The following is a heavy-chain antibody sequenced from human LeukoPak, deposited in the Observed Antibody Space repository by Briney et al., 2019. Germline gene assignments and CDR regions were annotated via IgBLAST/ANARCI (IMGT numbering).Heavy chain of an antibody. CDR3: AKDSPYGGSFYYIDY. CDR1: GFTLSSYA. J-gene: IGHJ4*02. CDR2: VSGSGANI. V-gene: IGHV3-23*01. Sequence: GGSLRLSCAVSGFTLSSYAMSWVRQAPGKGLEWVSGVSGSGANIYYADSVKGRFTISRDNFKNTLYLQMNSLRAEDTAVYYCAKDSPYGGSFYYIDYWGQGTLVTVSS. D-gene: IGHD2/OR15-2a*01.